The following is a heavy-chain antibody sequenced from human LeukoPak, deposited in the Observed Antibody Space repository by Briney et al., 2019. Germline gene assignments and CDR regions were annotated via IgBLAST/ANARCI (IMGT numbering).Heavy chain of an antibody. Sequence: QTGGSLRLSCAASGFTFSSYGMHWVRQAPGKGLEWVAVAYDDARGQYYADSVKGRFTISKDNAKNTVYLQMNSLRAEDTAVYYCVSFYETYWGRGTLVTVSS. CDR1: GFTFSSYG. CDR2: AYDDARGQ. CDR3: VSFYETY. V-gene: IGHV3-33*03. J-gene: IGHJ4*02. D-gene: IGHD2/OR15-2a*01.